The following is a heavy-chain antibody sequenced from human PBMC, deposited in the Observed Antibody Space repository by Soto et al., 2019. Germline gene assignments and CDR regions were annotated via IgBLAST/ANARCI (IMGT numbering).Heavy chain of an antibody. V-gene: IGHV3-23*01. CDR1: GFTFSSYA. D-gene: IGHD6-13*01. Sequence: GGSLRLSCAASGFTFSSYAMSWVRQAPGKGLEWVSAISGSGGSTYYADSVKGRFTISRDNSKNTLYLQMNSLRAEDTAVYYCAKDSYSSSWASYYYYGTDVWGQGTTVTVSS. J-gene: IGHJ6*02. CDR3: AKDSYSSSWASYYYYGTDV. CDR2: ISGSGGST.